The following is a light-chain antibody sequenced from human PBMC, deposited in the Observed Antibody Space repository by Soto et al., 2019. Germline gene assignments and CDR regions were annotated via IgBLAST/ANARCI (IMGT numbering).Light chain of an antibody. CDR1: QTVSSSH. V-gene: IGKV3-20*01. J-gene: IGKJ2*01. CDR2: GAS. Sequence: EVVLTQSPGTLSLSPGERATLSCRASQTVSSSHLAWYQQKPGQAPRLLIYGASDRATDIPDRFSGSGSGTDFTLTISSLEPEDFEVYYCQHFGSSPPKYTFGQGTKLEIK. CDR3: QHFGSSPPKYT.